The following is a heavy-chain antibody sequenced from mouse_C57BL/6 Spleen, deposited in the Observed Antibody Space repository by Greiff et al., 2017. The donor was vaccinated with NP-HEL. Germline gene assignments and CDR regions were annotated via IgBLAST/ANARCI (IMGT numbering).Heavy chain of an antibody. Sequence: VQLKESGAELVKPGASVKLSCTASGFNIKDYYMHWVKQRTEQGLEWIGRIDPEDGETKYAPNFQGKATITADTSSNTADLQLSSLTSEDTAGYYCARRITTALFDYWGQGTTLTFSS. D-gene: IGHD1-2*01. J-gene: IGHJ2*01. CDR2: IDPEDGET. CDR3: ARRITTALFDY. CDR1: GFNIKDYY. V-gene: IGHV14-2*01.